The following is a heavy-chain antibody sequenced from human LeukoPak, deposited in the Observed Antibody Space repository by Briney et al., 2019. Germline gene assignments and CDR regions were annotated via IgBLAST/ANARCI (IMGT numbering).Heavy chain of an antibody. CDR3: AKVSGSRDYFDY. CDR2: IKSKTDGGTI. V-gene: IGHV3-15*01. CDR1: GFTFSNAW. D-gene: IGHD3-10*01. Sequence: GGSLRLSCATSGFTFSNAWMSWVRQAPGKGLEWVGRIKSKTDGGTIDYAAPVKGRFTISRDDSKNTLYLQMNSLKTEDTAVYYCAKVSGSRDYFDYWGQGTLVTVSS. J-gene: IGHJ4*02.